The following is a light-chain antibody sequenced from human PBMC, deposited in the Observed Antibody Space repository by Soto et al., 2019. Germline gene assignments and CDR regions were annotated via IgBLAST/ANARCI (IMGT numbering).Light chain of an antibody. CDR3: QQRSKWFT. J-gene: IGKJ4*01. V-gene: IGKV3D-20*02. CDR2: DAS. Sequence: IALTQAPGTLSLSPGEGATLSCRASQSVSSSYLAWYQQKPGQAPRLLIYDASNRATGIPARFSGSGSGTDFTLTISSLEPEDFAVYYCQQRSKWFTFGGGTKVDI. CDR1: QSVSSSY.